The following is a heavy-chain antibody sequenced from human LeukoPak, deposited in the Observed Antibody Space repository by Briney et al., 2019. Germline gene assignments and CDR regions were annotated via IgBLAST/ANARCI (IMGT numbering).Heavy chain of an antibody. J-gene: IGHJ4*02. Sequence: PGGSLRLSCAASGFTFSSYAMSWVRQAPGKGLEWVSAISGSGGSTYYADSVKGRFTISRDNSKNTLYLQTNSLRAEDTAVYYCAKEVGDSSGYYSFDYWGQGTLVTVSS. CDR2: ISGSGGST. CDR3: AKEVGDSSGYYSFDY. D-gene: IGHD3-22*01. V-gene: IGHV3-23*01. CDR1: GFTFSSYA.